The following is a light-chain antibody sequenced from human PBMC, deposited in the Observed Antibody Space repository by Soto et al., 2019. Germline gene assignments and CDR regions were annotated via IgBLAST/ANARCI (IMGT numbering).Light chain of an antibody. CDR2: EVS. J-gene: IGLJ3*02. CDR3: SSYTSSSTWV. CDR1: SSDVGGYNY. V-gene: IGLV2-14*01. Sequence: QSALTQPASVSGSPGQSITISCTGTSSDVGGYNYVSWYQQHPGKAPKLMIYEVSNRPSGVSNRFSGSKSGNTASLTISALQAEDEADYYCSSYTSSSTWVFGGGTQVTVL.